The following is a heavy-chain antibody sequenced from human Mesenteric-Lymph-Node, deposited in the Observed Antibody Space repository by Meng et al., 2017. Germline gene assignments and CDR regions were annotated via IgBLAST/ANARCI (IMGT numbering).Heavy chain of an antibody. J-gene: IGHJ6*02. Sequence: GESLKISCAASGFTFSSYAMHWVRQAPGKGLEWVAVISYDGSNKYYADSVKGRFTISRDHSGSPLYLQMDSLRVEDTAIYYCARYRYDDNNFYGLDVWGQGTTVTVSS. CDR1: GFTFSSYA. D-gene: IGHD3-16*02. CDR2: ISYDGSNK. CDR3: ARYRYDDNNFYGLDV. V-gene: IGHV3-30*04.